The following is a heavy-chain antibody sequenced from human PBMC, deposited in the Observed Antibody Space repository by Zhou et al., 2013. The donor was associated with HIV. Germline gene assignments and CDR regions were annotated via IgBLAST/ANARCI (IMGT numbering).Heavy chain of an antibody. Sequence: QVQLVQSGAEVRKPGSSVEVSCKASGGTFSNYAINWVRQAPGQGLEWMGWISGYNGNTKYAQKFQGRVTMTTDTSTSTAYMEVRSLRSDDTAVYYCGRVVFDRSDLWGQGTLVTVSS. CDR3: GRVVFDRSDL. J-gene: IGHJ5*02. V-gene: IGHV1-18*01. CDR2: ISGYNGNT. CDR1: GGTFSNYA. D-gene: IGHD2-21*01.